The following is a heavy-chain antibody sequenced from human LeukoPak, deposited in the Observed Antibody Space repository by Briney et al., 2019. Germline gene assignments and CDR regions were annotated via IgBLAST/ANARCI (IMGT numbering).Heavy chain of an antibody. D-gene: IGHD4-11*01. Sequence: GASVKVSCKASGYTFTSYGISWVRQAPGQGLEWMGWISAYNGNTNYAQKLQGRVTMTTDTSTSTAYMELRSLRSDDTAVYYCARDDTVTAHPVETSFDYWGQGTLVTVSS. J-gene: IGHJ4*02. CDR2: ISAYNGNT. CDR3: ARDDTVTAHPVETSFDY. CDR1: GYTFTSYG. V-gene: IGHV1-18*01.